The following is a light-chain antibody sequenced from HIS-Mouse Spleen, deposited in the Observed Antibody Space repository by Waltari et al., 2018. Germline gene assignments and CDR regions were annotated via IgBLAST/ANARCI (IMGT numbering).Light chain of an antibody. CDR2: EDS. V-gene: IGLV3-10*01. J-gene: IGLJ3*02. CDR3: YSTDSSGNRV. CDR1: ALPTKS. Sequence: SYELTQPPSVSVSPGQTARITCSGDALPTKSAYWYQQKSGQAPVLVIYEDSKRPSGIPERFSGSSSGTMATLTISGAQVEDEADYYCYSTDSSGNRVFGGGTKLTVL.